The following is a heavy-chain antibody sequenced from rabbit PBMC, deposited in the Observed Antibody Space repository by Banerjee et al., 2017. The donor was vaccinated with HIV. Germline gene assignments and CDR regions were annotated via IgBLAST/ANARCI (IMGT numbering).Heavy chain of an antibody. D-gene: IGHD6-1*01. CDR2: IYVGKGTT. Sequence: QEQLKESGGGLVTPAGTLTLTCTASGSDISTYAISWVRQAPGKGLEWIGIIYVGKGTTDYASWAKGRFTISKTSTTVDLKMTSLTAADTATYFCARDADYVGYGYVGKFNLWGPGTLVTVS. CDR1: GSDISTYA. J-gene: IGHJ4*01. V-gene: IGHV1S42*01. CDR3: ARDADYVGYGYVGKFNL.